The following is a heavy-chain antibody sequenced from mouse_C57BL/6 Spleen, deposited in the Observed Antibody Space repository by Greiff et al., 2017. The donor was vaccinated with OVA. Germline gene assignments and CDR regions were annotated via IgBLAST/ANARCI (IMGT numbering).Heavy chain of an antibody. V-gene: IGHV1-15*01. CDR1: GYTFTDYE. J-gene: IGHJ3*01. Sequence: VKLVESGAELVRPGASVTLSCKASGYTFTDYEMHWVKQTPVHGLEWIGAIDPETGGTAYNQKFKGKAILTADKSSSTAYMELRSLTSEDSAVYYCTRELRRVAYWGQGTLVTVSA. CDR3: TRELRRVAY. CDR2: IDPETGGT. D-gene: IGHD3-2*02.